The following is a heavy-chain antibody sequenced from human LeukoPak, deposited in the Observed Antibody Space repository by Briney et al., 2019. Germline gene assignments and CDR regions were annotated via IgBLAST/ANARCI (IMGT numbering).Heavy chain of an antibody. CDR1: GFTFKLYW. D-gene: IGHD6-19*01. Sequence: PGGSLRLSCAVSGFTFKLYWMHWVRQAPGKGPVWVSRINDDGSDTAYADSVKGRFTISRDDAKNMLYLQMNSLRAEDTAVYYCAKVVGLGYSSGRYDYWGQGTLVTVSS. CDR3: AKVVGLGYSSGRYDY. CDR2: INDDGSDT. V-gene: IGHV3-74*01. J-gene: IGHJ4*02.